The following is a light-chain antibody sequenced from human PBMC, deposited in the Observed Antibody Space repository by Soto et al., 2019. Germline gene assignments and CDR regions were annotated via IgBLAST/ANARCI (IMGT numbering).Light chain of an antibody. CDR2: AAS. Sequence: DIQMTQSPSSLSASARDRVIITCRASQTIGTNMNWYQQKPGKAPKLLIHAASSLQSGVPSRFSGSGSGTDFTLTISSLQPEDFATYYCQQSYSTPITFGQGTRLEIK. J-gene: IGKJ5*01. CDR1: QTIGTN. CDR3: QQSYSTPIT. V-gene: IGKV1-39*01.